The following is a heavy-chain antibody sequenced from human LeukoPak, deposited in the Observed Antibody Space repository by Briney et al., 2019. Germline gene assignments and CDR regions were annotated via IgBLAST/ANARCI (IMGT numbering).Heavy chain of an antibody. CDR2: IIPIFGTA. V-gene: IGHV1-69*13. J-gene: IGHJ3*02. Sequence: GASVKVSCKASGGTFSSYAISWVRQAPGQGLEWMGGIIPIFGTANYAQKFQGRATITADESTSTAYMELSSLRSEDTAVYYCASPITAMVNDAFDIWGQGTMVTVSS. D-gene: IGHD5-18*01. CDR3: ASPITAMVNDAFDI. CDR1: GGTFSSYA.